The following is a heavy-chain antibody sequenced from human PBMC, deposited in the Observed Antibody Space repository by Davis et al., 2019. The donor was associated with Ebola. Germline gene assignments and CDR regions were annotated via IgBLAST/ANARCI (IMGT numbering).Heavy chain of an antibody. V-gene: IGHV1-18*04. CDR1: GYTFTSYG. J-gene: IGHJ6*02. D-gene: IGHD3-10*01. CDR3: ARDPPPLIIMVRGRLDP. Sequence: ASVKVSCKASGYTFTSYGISWVRQAPGQGLEWMGWISANNGNTNYSQKFQGRVTMTTDTSTSTAYMELRSLRSDDTAVYYCARDPPPLIIMVRGRLDPWGQGTTVTVSS. CDR2: ISANNGNT.